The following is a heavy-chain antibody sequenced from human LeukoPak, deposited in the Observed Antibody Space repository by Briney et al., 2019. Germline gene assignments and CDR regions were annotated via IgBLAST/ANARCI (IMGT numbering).Heavy chain of an antibody. J-gene: IGHJ4*02. D-gene: IGHD3-22*01. CDR1: GFAFTKYA. Sequence: GGSLRLSCAASGFAFTKYAMSCVRQTPGTGRGWVSGVSAGGDATFYAGNVKGRLTVSRDNFMNTMFLQVRSLRVEDTVVYFCAKGGYEAGDTGGYSGVGYWFDDWGQGTLVTVSS. CDR2: VSAGGDAT. V-gene: IGHV3-23*01. CDR3: AKGGYEAGDTGGYSGVGYWFDD.